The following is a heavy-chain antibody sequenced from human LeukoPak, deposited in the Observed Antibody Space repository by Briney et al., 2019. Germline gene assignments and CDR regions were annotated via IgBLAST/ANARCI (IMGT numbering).Heavy chain of an antibody. Sequence: GGTLRLSCAASGFTFSSYGLNWVRQAPGKGLEWVSVISGSGGSTYYADSVKGRFTISRDNSKNTLYLQMNSLRAEDTAVYYCAKDSPYSSSWPFDYWGQGTLVTVSS. D-gene: IGHD6-13*01. J-gene: IGHJ4*02. CDR2: ISGSGGST. V-gene: IGHV3-23*01. CDR3: AKDSPYSSSWPFDY. CDR1: GFTFSSYG.